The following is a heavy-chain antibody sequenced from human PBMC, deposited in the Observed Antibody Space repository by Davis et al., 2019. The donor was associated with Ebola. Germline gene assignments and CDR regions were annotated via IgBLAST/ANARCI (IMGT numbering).Heavy chain of an antibody. CDR1: GYTFTSYG. CDR2: ISTYNGTT. V-gene: IGHV1-18*01. J-gene: IGHJ6*02. CDR3: ARDGGYSSSWYEGYYYYGMDV. Sequence: GESLKISCKGSGYTFTSYGISWVRQAPGQGLEWMGWISTYNGTTNYAQKLQGRVTMTTDTSTSTAYMELRSLRSDDTAVYYCARDGGYSSSWYEGYYYYGMDVWGQGTTVTVSS. D-gene: IGHD6-13*01.